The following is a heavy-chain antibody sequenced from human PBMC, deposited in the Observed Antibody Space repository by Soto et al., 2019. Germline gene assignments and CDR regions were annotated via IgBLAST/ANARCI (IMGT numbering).Heavy chain of an antibody. D-gene: IGHD3-22*01. CDR2: ISNTGGGT. V-gene: IGHV3-23*01. CDR3: AVGRHKTSGSNTWFDP. CDR1: GFTFSSYS. Sequence: GGSLRLSCAASGFTFSSYSMNWVRQAPGKGLEWVSTISNTGGGTFYAGSVKGRFTISRDNSKNTLYLQMHSLRADDSAIYFCAVGRHKTSGSNTWFDPWGRGTQVTVSS. J-gene: IGHJ5*02.